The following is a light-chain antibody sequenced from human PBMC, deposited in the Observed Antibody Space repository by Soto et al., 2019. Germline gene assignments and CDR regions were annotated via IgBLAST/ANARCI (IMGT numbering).Light chain of an antibody. CDR2: GAS. Sequence: ETVLTQSPGILSLSPGERATLSCKASQSVAKNYLAWFQHKPGQAPRLLISGASTRAAGISDRFRGSGSGTEFTLTISSLRSEDSAIYYCQQYFEWPPMTFGQGTKVDIK. V-gene: IGKV3-15*01. CDR3: QQYFEWPPMT. CDR1: QSVAKNY. J-gene: IGKJ1*01.